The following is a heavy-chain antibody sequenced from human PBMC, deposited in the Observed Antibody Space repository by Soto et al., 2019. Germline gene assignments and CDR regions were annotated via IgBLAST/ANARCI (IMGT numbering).Heavy chain of an antibody. CDR3: ARIPTQSWTEY. CDR1: GFTFSTYA. Sequence: GGSLRLSCAASGFTFSTYAMSWVRQAPGKGLEWVSAITSGGGSTYYADSVRGRFTVSRDNSKNTLFLQMNSLRAEDTADYYCARIPTQSWTEYWGQGTQVTVSS. CDR2: ITSGGGST. J-gene: IGHJ4*02. V-gene: IGHV3-23*01. D-gene: IGHD5-18*01.